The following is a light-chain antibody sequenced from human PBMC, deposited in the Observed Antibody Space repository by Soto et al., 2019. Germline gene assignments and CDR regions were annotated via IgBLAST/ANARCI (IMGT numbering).Light chain of an antibody. CDR3: QQSYSTPPWT. CDR1: QSVSSN. Sequence: EIVMTQSPATLSVSPGETATLSCRASQSVSSNLAWYQQKPGQAPRLLIYGASTRATGIPARFSGSGSGTDFTLTISGLQREDFATYYCQQSYSTPPWTFGQGTKVDI. V-gene: IGKV3-15*01. CDR2: GAS. J-gene: IGKJ1*01.